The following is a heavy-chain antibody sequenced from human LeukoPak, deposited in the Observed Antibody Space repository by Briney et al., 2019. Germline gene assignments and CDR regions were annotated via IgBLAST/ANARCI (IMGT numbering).Heavy chain of an antibody. CDR2: INPSGGST. J-gene: IGHJ4*02. D-gene: IGHD3-22*01. Sequence: ASVKVSCKASGYTFTSYYMHWVRQAPGQGLEWMGIINPSGGSTSYAQKFQGRVTMTRDTSTSTVYMELSSLRSEDMAVYYCARGPDYYDSSGYYPDYWGQGTLVTVSS. CDR1: GYTFTSYY. V-gene: IGHV1-46*01. CDR3: ARGPDYYDSSGYYPDY.